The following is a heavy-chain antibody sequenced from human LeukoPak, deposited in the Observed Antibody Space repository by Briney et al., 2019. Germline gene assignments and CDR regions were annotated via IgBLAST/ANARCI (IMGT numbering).Heavy chain of an antibody. CDR1: GFTFSSYS. Sequence: GGSLRLSCAASGFTFSSYSMNWVRQAPGKGLEWVSSISSSSSYIYYADSVKGRFTISRDNAKNSLYLQMNSLRAEDTAVYYCASTIFGVVTRVDYWGQGILVTVSS. CDR3: ASTIFGVVTRVDY. V-gene: IGHV3-21*01. D-gene: IGHD3-3*01. CDR2: ISSSSSYI. J-gene: IGHJ4*02.